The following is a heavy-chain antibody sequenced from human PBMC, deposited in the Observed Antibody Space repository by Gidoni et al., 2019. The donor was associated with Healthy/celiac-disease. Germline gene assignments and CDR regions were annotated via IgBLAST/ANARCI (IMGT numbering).Heavy chain of an antibody. CDR3: ARDPYDSSGYYFDY. CDR1: GGAISSYY. V-gene: IGHV4-4*07. Sequence: QVQLQESGQGLVKPSETLSLTCTVPGGAISSYYWSWIRQPAGKGLEWIGRIYTSGSTNYNPSLKSRVTMSVDTSKNQFSLKLSSVTAADTAVYYCARDPYDSSGYYFDYWGQGTLVTVSS. J-gene: IGHJ4*02. D-gene: IGHD3-22*01. CDR2: IYTSGST.